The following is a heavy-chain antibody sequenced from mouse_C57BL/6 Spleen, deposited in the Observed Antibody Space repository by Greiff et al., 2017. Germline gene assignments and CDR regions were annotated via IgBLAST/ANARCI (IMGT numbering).Heavy chain of an antibody. CDR3: TRANYGSSYAWFAY. J-gene: IGHJ3*01. D-gene: IGHD1-1*01. CDR2: IDPETGGT. CDR1: GYTFTDYE. Sequence: QVQLQQSGADLVRPGASVTLSCKASGYTFTDYEMHWVKQTPVHGLEWIGAIDPETGGTAYNQKFKGKAILTADKSSSTAYMELRSLTSEDSAVYYCTRANYGSSYAWFAYWGQGTLVTVSA. V-gene: IGHV1-15*01.